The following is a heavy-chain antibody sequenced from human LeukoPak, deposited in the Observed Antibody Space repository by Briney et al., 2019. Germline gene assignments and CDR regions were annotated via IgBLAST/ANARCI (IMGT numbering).Heavy chain of an antibody. CDR3: ARDPYSGSYGNYYYYFMDV. Sequence: GGSLRLSCAASGFTFSSYNMNWVREAPGKGLEWVSSITSGSSYIYYADSVKGRFTISRDNAKNSLYLQMNSLRAEDTAVYYCARDPYSGSYGNYYYYFMDVWGKGTTVTISS. D-gene: IGHD1-26*01. CDR2: ITSGSSYI. V-gene: IGHV3-21*01. J-gene: IGHJ6*03. CDR1: GFTFSSYN.